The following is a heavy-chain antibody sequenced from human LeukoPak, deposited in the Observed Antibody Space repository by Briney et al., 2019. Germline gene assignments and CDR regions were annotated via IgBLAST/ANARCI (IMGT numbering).Heavy chain of an antibody. J-gene: IGHJ6*02. CDR2: IYYSGST. CDR3: ARDHTETSSLNFRNYYYYGMDI. CDR1: GGSIRSGDYS. Sequence: SETLSLNCTVSGGSIRSGDYSWNWIRQHPGKGLEWIGYIYYSGSTYYNPSLTSRVTMSVDTSKNQFSLKLSSVTAADTAIYYCARDHTETSSLNFRNYYYYGMDIWGQGTTVIVSS. V-gene: IGHV4-31*03. D-gene: IGHD4-11*01.